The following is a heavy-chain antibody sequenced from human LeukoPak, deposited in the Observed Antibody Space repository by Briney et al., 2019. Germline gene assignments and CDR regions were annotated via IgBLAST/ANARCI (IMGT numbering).Heavy chain of an antibody. CDR1: GFIFDDYA. D-gene: IGHD3-16*02. J-gene: IGHJ3*02. Sequence: GGSLRLSCAASGFIFDDYAMHWVRQAPGKGLEWVTLISGGGGRTYYTDYMKGRFINTRDNSKHALSLQKNSLRTESTVLYYCTKNGGYPDAFDIGGQGTMVSVSS. V-gene: IGHV3-43*02. CDR3: TKNGGYPDAFDI. CDR2: ISGGGGRT.